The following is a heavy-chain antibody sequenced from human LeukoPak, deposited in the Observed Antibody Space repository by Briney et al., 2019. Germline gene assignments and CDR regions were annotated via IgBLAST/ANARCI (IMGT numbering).Heavy chain of an antibody. D-gene: IGHD4-11*01. CDR1: GGSFSGYY. V-gene: IGHV4-34*01. Sequence: PSETLCLTCAVYGGSFSGYYWSWIRQPPGKGLEWGGEINHSGSTNYNHPLKRRVTISVDTSKNQFSLKLSSVTAAHTAVYYCARGGYSNYAGDNWFDPWGQGTLVTVSS. J-gene: IGHJ5*02. CDR3: ARGGYSNYAGDNWFDP. CDR2: INHSGST.